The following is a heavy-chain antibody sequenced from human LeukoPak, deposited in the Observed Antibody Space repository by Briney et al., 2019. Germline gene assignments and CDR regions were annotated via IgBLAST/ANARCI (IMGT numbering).Heavy chain of an antibody. CDR3: ARGYSGYDFRDGFDY. J-gene: IGHJ4*02. CDR1: GFTFSNYA. V-gene: IGHV3-23*01. CDR2: ISDSGGTT. Sequence: GGSLRLSCAASGFTFSNYAMTWVRQAPGKGLEWVSGISDSGGTTNYADSVKGRFTISRDNSKNTVHLQMNSLRAEDTAVYYCARGYSGYDFRDGFDYWGQGTLVTVSS. D-gene: IGHD5-12*01.